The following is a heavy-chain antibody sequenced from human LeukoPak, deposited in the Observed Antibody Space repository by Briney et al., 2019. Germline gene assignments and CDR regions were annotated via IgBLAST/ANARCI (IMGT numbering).Heavy chain of an antibody. CDR3: ATSPSFYDRSGYYPYYFDY. Sequence: GGSLRLSCAASGFTFSRFGMHWVRQAPGKGLEWVAVIPNDGGNSYYADSVKGRFTISRDNSKNTLYLQMNSLRAEDTAIYHCATSPSFYDRSGYYPYYFDYWGQGTLVTVSS. V-gene: IGHV3-30*03. J-gene: IGHJ4*02. CDR1: GFTFSRFG. CDR2: IPNDGGNS. D-gene: IGHD3-22*01.